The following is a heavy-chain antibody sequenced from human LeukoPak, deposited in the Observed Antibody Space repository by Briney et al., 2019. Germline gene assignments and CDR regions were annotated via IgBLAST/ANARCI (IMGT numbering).Heavy chain of an antibody. V-gene: IGHV1-18*01. CDR1: GYTFTSYG. CDR3: ARGRGSTSEGHFDP. CDR2: ISAYNGNT. D-gene: IGHD2-2*01. J-gene: IGHJ5*02. Sequence: GASVKVSCKASGYTFTSYGFSWVRQAPGQGLEWMGRISAYNGNTNYAQKLQGRVTMTTDTSTSTAYMELRSLRSDDTAVYYCARGRGSTSEGHFDPWGQGTLVTVSS.